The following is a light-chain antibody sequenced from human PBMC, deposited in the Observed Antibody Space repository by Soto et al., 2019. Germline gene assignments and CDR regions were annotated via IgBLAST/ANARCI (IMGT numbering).Light chain of an antibody. CDR3: QQCYNWPQWT. Sequence: EIVLTQSPATLSLSPGESATLSCRATRSVSSYLAWYQQKPGQAPRLLIYDASSRPTDIPARFSGSGSGTDFTLTISSLEPEDFALYYCQQCYNWPQWTFGQGTKVDIK. CDR2: DAS. CDR1: RSVSSY. J-gene: IGKJ1*01. V-gene: IGKV3-11*01.